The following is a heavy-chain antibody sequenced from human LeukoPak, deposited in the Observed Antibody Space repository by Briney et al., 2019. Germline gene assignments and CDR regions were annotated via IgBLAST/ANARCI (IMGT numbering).Heavy chain of an antibody. V-gene: IGHV3-21*01. CDR2: ISSSSSYI. CDR3: AREDIVVVPAAMREEDYYYYGMDV. D-gene: IGHD2-2*01. J-gene: IGHJ6*02. CDR1: GFTFSSYS. Sequence: PGGSLRLSCAASGFTFSSYSMNWVRQAPGKGLEWVSSISSSSSYIYYADSVKGRFTISRDNAKNSLYLQMNSLRAEDTAVYYCAREDIVVVPAAMREEDYYYYGMDVWGQGTTVTVSS.